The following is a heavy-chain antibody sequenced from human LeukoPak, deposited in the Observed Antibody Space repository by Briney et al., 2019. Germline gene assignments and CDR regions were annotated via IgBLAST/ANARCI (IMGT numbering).Heavy chain of an antibody. CDR1: GFTFSSYN. CDR2: INHSGST. CDR3: ARVRYSSSWPEVYFDY. D-gene: IGHD6-13*01. V-gene: IGHV4-34*01. Sequence: GSLRLSCAASGFTFSSYNMNWVRQPPGKGLEWIGEINHSGSTNYNPSLKSRVTISVDTSKNQFSLKLSSVTAADTAVYYCARVRYSSSWPEVYFDYWGQGTLVTVSS. J-gene: IGHJ4*02.